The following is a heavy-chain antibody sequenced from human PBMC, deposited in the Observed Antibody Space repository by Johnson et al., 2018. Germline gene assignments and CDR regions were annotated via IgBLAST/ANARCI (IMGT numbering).Heavy chain of an antibody. J-gene: IGHJ6*03. CDR2: ISRDGTKK. Sequence: QVQLVESGGGVVQPGKSLRLSCVASGFTFASYVLHWVRRAPGKGLEWVAIISRDGTKKYYIDSVKGRFNISRDNSKNTLFLQMNTPRDEDTAVYYCAKGTQMLYYYYMDVWGKGTTVTVSS. CDR3: AKGTQMLYYYYMDV. V-gene: IGHV3-30*18. D-gene: IGHD2-8*01. CDR1: GFTFASYV.